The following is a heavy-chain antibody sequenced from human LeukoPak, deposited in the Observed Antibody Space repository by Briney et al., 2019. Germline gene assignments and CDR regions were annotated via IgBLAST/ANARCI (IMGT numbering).Heavy chain of an antibody. CDR2: ISYDGSNK. CDR3: ARGYSRAAFDI. D-gene: IGHD2-15*01. Sequence: PGGSLRLSCAASGFTFAGYGMHWVRQAPSKGLEWVAVISYDGSNKYYTDSVKGRFTISRDNSKNTLFLQMNSLRAEDTALYYCARGYSRAAFDIWGQGTVVAVSS. J-gene: IGHJ3*02. V-gene: IGHV3-30*03. CDR1: GFTFAGYG.